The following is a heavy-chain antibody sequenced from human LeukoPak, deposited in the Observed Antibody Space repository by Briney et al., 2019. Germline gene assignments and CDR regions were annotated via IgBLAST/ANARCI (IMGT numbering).Heavy chain of an antibody. D-gene: IGHD2-8*01. J-gene: IGHJ4*02. CDR2: IIPILGIA. CDR1: GGTSSSYA. CDR3: ARDLTNGDY. Sequence: SVKVSCKASGGTSSSYAISWVRQAPGQGLEWMGRIIPILGIANYAQKFQGRVTITADKSTSTAYMELSSLRSEDTAVYYCARDLTNGDYWGQGTLVTVSS. V-gene: IGHV1-69*04.